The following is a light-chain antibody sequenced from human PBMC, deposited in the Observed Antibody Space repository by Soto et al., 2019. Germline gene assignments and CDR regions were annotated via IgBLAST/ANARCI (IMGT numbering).Light chain of an antibody. CDR3: QQAASFPIT. J-gene: IGKJ5*01. Sequence: DIQLTQSHSTLPASVGDSVTLTCRASQTISSWLAWYQQKPGKAPDLLIYDASRLAGGVPSRFSGSGSGTDFTLTINGLQPEDFATYYCQQAASFPITFGQGTRWRL. CDR2: DAS. CDR1: QTISSW. V-gene: IGKV1-5*01.